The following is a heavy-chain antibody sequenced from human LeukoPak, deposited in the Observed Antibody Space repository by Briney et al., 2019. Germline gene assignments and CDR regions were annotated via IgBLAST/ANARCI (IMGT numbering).Heavy chain of an antibody. CDR2: IQQDGSEK. V-gene: IGHV3-7*03. CDR1: GGSISSSSYY. J-gene: IGHJ4*02. CDR3: ARGPRTTYYYDSSGLVFDY. Sequence: PSETLSLTCTVSGGSISSSSYYWGWIRQPPGKGLEWVANIQQDGSEKYYVDSVKGRFTISRDNAKNSLYLQMNSLRAEDTAVYYCARGPRTTYYYDSSGLVFDYWGQGTLVTVSS. D-gene: IGHD3-22*01.